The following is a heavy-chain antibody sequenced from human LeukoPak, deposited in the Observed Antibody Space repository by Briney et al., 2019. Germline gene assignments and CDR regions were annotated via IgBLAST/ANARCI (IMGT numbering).Heavy chain of an antibody. D-gene: IGHD3-22*01. CDR1: GYTFSGYY. CDR2: INPNTGGT. Sequence: ASVTVSCKASGYTFSGYYMHWVRQAPGQGLEWMGWINPNTGGTNYAQKFQGRVTMTRDTSISTTYMELSRLRSDDTAVYYCASQPYDSSGYYDYWGQGTLVTVSS. CDR3: ASQPYDSSGYYDY. J-gene: IGHJ4*02. V-gene: IGHV1-2*02.